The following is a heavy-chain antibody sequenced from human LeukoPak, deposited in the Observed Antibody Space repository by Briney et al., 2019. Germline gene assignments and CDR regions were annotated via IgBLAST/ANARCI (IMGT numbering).Heavy chain of an antibody. CDR3: ARALYGSGSYPVYFDY. Sequence: SETLSLTCTVSGGSISSYYWSWIRQPAGQGLEWIGRIYTSGSTNYNPSLKSRVTMSVDTSKNQFSLKLSSVTAADTAVYYCARALYGSGSYPVYFDYWGQGTLVTVSS. CDR1: GGSISSYY. V-gene: IGHV4-4*07. CDR2: IYTSGST. D-gene: IGHD3-10*01. J-gene: IGHJ4*02.